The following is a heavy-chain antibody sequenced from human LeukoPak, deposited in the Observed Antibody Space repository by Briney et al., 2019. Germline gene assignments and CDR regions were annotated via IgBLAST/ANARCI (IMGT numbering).Heavy chain of an antibody. V-gene: IGHV3-30*03. D-gene: IGHD2-8*02. J-gene: IGHJ4*02. CDR1: ELPFSTYG. Sequence: GGSLRLSCAASELPFSTYGMHWVRQAPGKGLEWVAVISSDGSNKHYADSVKGRFTISRDNSKNSLYLQMSNLRPEDTAVYYCVRGQEVVYTPTFDYWGQGVLVTVSS. CDR2: ISSDGSNK. CDR3: VRGQEVVYTPTFDY.